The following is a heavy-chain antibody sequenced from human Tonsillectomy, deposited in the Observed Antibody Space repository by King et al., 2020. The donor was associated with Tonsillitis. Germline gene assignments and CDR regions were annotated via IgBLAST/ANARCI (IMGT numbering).Heavy chain of an antibody. Sequence: QLVQSGAEVKKPGSSVKVSCKASGGTFSNYAISWVRQAPGQGLDWMGRIIPILGIANYAQKFQGRVTITADKSTSTAYMELSSLRSEDTAVYYCATYYYDSSAYLYQGEPFDYWGQGTLVTVSS. CDR2: IIPILGIA. V-gene: IGHV1-69*04. CDR1: GGTFSNYA. J-gene: IGHJ4*02. CDR3: ATYYYDSSAYLYQGEPFDY. D-gene: IGHD3-22*01.